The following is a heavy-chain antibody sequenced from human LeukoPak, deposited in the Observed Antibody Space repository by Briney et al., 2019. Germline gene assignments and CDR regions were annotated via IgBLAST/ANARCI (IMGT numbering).Heavy chain of an antibody. CDR2: IYHSGST. J-gene: IGHJ6*02. CDR1: GDSINPYY. CDR3: ARTTTHIAAAPEDGMDV. V-gene: IGHV4-34*01. Sequence: PSETLSLTCAVSGDSINPYYWSWIRQPPGKGLEWIGEIYHSGSTNYNPSLKSRVTISVDKSKNQFSLKLSSVTAADTAVYYCARTTTHIAAAPEDGMDVWGQGTTVTVSS. D-gene: IGHD6-13*01.